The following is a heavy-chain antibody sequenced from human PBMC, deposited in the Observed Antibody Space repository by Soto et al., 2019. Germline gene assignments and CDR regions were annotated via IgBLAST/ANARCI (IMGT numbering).Heavy chain of an antibody. J-gene: IGHJ3*02. D-gene: IGHD3-10*01. CDR1: GYTFTSYY. CDR3: ARLTLTMVRGVITAFDI. V-gene: IGHV1-46*01. CDR2: INPSGGST. Sequence: GASVKVSCKASGYTFTSYYMHWVRQAPGQGLEWMGIINPSGGSTSYAQKFQGRVTMTRDTSTSTVYMELSSLRSEDTVVYYCARLTLTMVRGVITAFDIWGQGTMVTVSS.